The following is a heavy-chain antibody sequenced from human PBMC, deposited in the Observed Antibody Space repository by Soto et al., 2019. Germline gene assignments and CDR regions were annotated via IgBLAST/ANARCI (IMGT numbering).Heavy chain of an antibody. D-gene: IGHD3-10*01. CDR3: ARELPRRQGRNMDV. CDR2: INHRGSL. J-gene: IGHJ6*02. Sequence: SETLSLTCIVSGGSISSGDYYWTWIRHRPGEGLEWFGYINHRGSLYYNPSLKSRASMSVDTSKNQFSLNLSSVTAADTAVYYCARELPRRQGRNMDVWGQGTTVTVSS. CDR1: GGSISSGDYY. V-gene: IGHV4-31*03.